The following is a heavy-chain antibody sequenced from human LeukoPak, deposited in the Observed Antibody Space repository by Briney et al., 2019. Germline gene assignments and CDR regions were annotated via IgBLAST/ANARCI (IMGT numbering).Heavy chain of an antibody. J-gene: IGHJ4*02. CDR3: AAGQSRWYFDY. V-gene: IGHV4-31*03. CDR2: IYYSGST. CDR1: GGSISSRGYY. Sequence: SQTLSLTCTVSGGSISSRGYYWSWIRQHPGKGLEWIGYIYYSGSTYYNPSLKSRVTISVDTSKNQFSLKLSSVTAADTAVYYCAAGQSRWYFDYWGQGTLVTVSS.